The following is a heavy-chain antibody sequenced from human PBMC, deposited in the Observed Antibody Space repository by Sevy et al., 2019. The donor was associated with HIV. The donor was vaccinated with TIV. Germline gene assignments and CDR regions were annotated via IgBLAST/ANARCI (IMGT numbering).Heavy chain of an antibody. CDR3: AKGRIPSIGTLGPFDS. D-gene: IGHD6-6*01. J-gene: IGHJ4*02. V-gene: IGHV3-23*01. CDR1: GFSLSNYA. Sequence: GGSLRLSCAASGFSLSNYAMSWVRHAPGKGLEWISTKTGGAGVTYYGDSVKGRFTISRDNSKNTLFLQMNSLRAEDTALDYCAKGRIPSIGTLGPFDSWGQGTLVTVSS. CDR2: KTGGAGVT.